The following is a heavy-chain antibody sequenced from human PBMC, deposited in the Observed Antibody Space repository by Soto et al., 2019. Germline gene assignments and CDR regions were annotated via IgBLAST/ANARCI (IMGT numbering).Heavy chain of an antibody. V-gene: IGHV3-74*01. D-gene: IGHD2-2*03. CDR2: LNSDGTIT. CDR1: GFTFSTFW. J-gene: IGHJ6*02. Sequence: GGSLRLSCAASGFTFSTFWMHWVRQVPGKGLVWVSRLNSDGTITNYADSVRGRFTIFRDNAMNTVYLQMNSLRAEDTAIYYCVRDGYPAWVYGVDVWGQGTTVTVSS. CDR3: VRDGYPAWVYGVDV.